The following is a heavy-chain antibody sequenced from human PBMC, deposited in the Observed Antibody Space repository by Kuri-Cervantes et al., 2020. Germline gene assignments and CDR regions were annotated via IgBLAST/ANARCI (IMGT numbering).Heavy chain of an antibody. CDR3: ARGLLWFGELWDY. Sequence: GGSLRLSCAASGFPFSSYSMNWVRQAPGKGLERVSYIDNSGGTIFYADSVKGRFTISRDNAKNSLFLQMNSLRDEDTAVYYCARGLLWFGELWDYLGQGTLVTVSS. D-gene: IGHD3-10*01. J-gene: IGHJ4*02. CDR2: IDNSGGTI. V-gene: IGHV3-48*02. CDR1: GFPFSSYS.